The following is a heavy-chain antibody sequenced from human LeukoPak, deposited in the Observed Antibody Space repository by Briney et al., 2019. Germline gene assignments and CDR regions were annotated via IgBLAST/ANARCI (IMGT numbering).Heavy chain of an antibody. CDR3: AREFSHIFGSQCFDL. CDR1: GFTFSTYN. J-gene: IGHJ2*01. CDR2: IATTGGAM. D-gene: IGHD3-3*02. V-gene: IGHV3-48*01. Sequence: PGGSLRLSCAASGFTFSTYNMNWVRPAPGKGLEWISYIATTGGAMFYADSVKGRFTTYRDNVNNSLFLQLDSLRAEDTAIYYCAREFSHIFGSQCFDLWGRGTLVTVSS.